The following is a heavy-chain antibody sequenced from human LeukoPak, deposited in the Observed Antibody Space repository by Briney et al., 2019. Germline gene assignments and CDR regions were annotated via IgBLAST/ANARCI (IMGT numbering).Heavy chain of an antibody. J-gene: IGHJ3*02. CDR2: IYYSGST. CDR1: GGSISSGGYY. CDR3: ARDPGRDAFDI. Sequence: PWETLSLTCTVSGGSISSGGYYWSWIRQHPGKGLEWIGYIYYSGSTYYNPSLKSRVTISVDTSKNQFSLKLSSVTAADTAVYYCARDPGRDAFDIWGQGTMVTVSS. V-gene: IGHV4-31*03.